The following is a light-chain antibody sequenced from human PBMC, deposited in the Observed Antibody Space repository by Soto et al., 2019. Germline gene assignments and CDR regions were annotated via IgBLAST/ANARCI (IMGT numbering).Light chain of an antibody. CDR2: RAS. CDR3: QQYGSSPLT. J-gene: IGKJ4*01. V-gene: IGKV3-20*01. CDR1: QSVSSDY. Sequence: EIVLTQSPGTLSLFLGERATLSCRASQSVSSDYVAWYRQKPGQVPTVLIYRASTRATGIPDRFSGSGSGTDFTLTISRVEPEDFAVYYCQQYGSSPLTFGGGTRVEIK.